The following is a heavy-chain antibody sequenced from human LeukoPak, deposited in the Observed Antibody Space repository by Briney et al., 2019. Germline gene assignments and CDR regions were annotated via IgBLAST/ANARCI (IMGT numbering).Heavy chain of an antibody. D-gene: IGHD2-15*01. CDR1: GFTFSSYA. V-gene: IGHV3-30*04. CDR3: ARAPVTSCRGAFCYPFDY. Sequence: GGSLRLSCAASGFTFSSYAMHWVRQVPGKGLEWVAVMSYDGSNKYYADSVKGRFTISRDNSKNTLYLQMNRLRVEDAAVYYCARAPVTSCRGAFCYPFDYWGQGTLVTVSS. J-gene: IGHJ4*02. CDR2: MSYDGSNK.